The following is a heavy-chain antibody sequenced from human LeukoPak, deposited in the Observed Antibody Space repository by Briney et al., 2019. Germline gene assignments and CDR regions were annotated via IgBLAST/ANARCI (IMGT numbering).Heavy chain of an antibody. V-gene: IGHV1-2*02. CDR3: ARMIPQYFGSGSYDAFDI. CDR1: GLPFTGYY. CDR2: INPNSGVT. D-gene: IGHD3-10*01. J-gene: IGHJ3*02. Sequence: ASVKVSCKAFGLPFTGYYIHWVGQAPGQGLEGMGWINPNSGVTNYAQKFQGRVTMTRDTSITTAYMKLSRLRSDDTAVYYCARMIPQYFGSGSYDAFDIWGQGTMVTVSS.